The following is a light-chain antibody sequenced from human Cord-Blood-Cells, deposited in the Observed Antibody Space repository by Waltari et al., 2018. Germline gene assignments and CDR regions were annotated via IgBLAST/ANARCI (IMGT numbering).Light chain of an antibody. V-gene: IGLV2-14*01. CDR1: SRDVGGYNY. Sequence: QSALTPPASVSGSPGQSITISCPGTSRDVGGYNYVSWYQQHPGKAPKLMIYDVSNRPSGVSNRFSGSKSGNTASLTISGLQAEDEADYYCSSYTSSSTVVFGGGTKLTVL. CDR3: SSYTSSSTVV. CDR2: DVS. J-gene: IGLJ2*01.